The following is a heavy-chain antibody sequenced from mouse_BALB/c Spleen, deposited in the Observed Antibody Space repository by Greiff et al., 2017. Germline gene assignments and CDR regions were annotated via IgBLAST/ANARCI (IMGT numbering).Heavy chain of an antibody. J-gene: IGHJ2*01. D-gene: IGHD2-4*01. Sequence: EVKLMESGPGLVKPSQSLSLTCTVTGYSITSDYAWNWIRQFPGNKLEWMGYISYSGSTSYNPSLKSRISITRDTSKNQFFLQLNSVTTEDTATYYCAGGDYDGYFDYWGQGTTLTVSS. V-gene: IGHV3-2*02. CDR2: ISYSGST. CDR1: GYSITSDYA. CDR3: AGGDYDGYFDY.